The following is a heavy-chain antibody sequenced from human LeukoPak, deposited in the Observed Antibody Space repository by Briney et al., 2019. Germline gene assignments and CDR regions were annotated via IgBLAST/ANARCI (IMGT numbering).Heavy chain of an antibody. J-gene: IGHJ4*02. CDR2: ISSDTNTK. V-gene: IGHV3-48*03. D-gene: IGHD5-12*01. Sequence: GGSLRLSCAASGFTFSSYEMNWVRQAPGKGLEWVSYISSDTNTKYYTDSVKGRFTISRDNAKNSLYLQMNSLKDEDTAVYYCARERRVAGSGLFDYWGQGILVTVSS. CDR3: ARERRVAGSGLFDY. CDR1: GFTFSSYE.